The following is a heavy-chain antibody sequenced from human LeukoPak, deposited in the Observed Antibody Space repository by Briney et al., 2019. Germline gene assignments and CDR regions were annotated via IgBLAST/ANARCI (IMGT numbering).Heavy chain of an antibody. J-gene: IGHJ4*02. Sequence: PGGSLRLSCAASGFTFSSYGMHWVRQAPGKGLEWVAVISYDGSNKYYADSVKGRFTISRDNSKNTLYLQMNSLRAEDTAVYYCAKDSSVGATPLKSGFPDYWGQGTLVTVSS. V-gene: IGHV3-30*18. CDR3: AKDSSVGATPLKSGFPDY. CDR2: ISYDGSNK. D-gene: IGHD1-26*01. CDR1: GFTFSSYG.